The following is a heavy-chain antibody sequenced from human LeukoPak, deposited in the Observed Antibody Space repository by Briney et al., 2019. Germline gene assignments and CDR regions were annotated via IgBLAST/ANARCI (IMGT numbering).Heavy chain of an antibody. CDR3: ARSLQLRYFDWSLRP. Sequence: PGGSLRLSCAASGFSFSNYGMHWVRQAPGKGLEWVAVIWYNGNNKYYADSLKGRFTISRDNAKNSLYLQMNSLRAEDTAVYYCARSLQLRYFDWSLRPWGQGTLVTVSS. CDR2: IWYNGNNK. V-gene: IGHV3-33*01. J-gene: IGHJ5*02. CDR1: GFSFSNYG. D-gene: IGHD3-9*01.